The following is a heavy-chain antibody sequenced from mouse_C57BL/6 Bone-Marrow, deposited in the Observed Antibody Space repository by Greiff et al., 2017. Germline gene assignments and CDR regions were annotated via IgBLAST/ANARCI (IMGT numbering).Heavy chain of an antibody. V-gene: IGHV1-9*01. J-gene: IGHJ3*01. CDR3: ARSGEGYYPWFAY. CDR2: ILPGSGST. D-gene: IGHD2-3*01. CDR1: GYTFTGYW. Sequence: VQLQQSGAELMKPGASVKLSCKATGYTFTGYWIEWVKQRPGHGLEWIGEILPGSGSTNSNEKFKGKATFTADTSSNTAYMQLSSLTTEDSAIYYCARSGEGYYPWFAYWGQGTLVTVSA.